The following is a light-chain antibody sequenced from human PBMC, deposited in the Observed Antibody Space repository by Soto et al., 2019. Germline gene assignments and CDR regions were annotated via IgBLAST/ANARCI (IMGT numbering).Light chain of an antibody. V-gene: IGKV3-11*01. CDR3: QQYGRSGT. CDR2: DAS. J-gene: IGKJ1*01. CDR1: QSVSSY. Sequence: IVFAQSPATLSLPPGERATLSCRASQSVSSYLAWYQQIPGQAPRLLIHDASHRAPGIPARFSGSGSGTDFTLTISSLEPEDFAVYYCQQYGRSGTFGQGTKVDIK.